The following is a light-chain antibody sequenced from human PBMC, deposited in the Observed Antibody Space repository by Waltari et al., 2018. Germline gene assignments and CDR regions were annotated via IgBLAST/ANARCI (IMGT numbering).Light chain of an antibody. CDR1: SSNIGSTYD. V-gene: IGLV1-40*01. Sequence: QSVLTQPPSVSGAPGQRVTVPCTGSSSNIGSTYDLHWYQHLPGTAPKLLIYGNSHRPSGVPDRFSGSKSGTSASLAITGLQAEDEGDYYCQSYDSGLLASVFGGGTKLTVL. J-gene: IGLJ3*02. CDR3: QSYDSGLLASV. CDR2: GNS.